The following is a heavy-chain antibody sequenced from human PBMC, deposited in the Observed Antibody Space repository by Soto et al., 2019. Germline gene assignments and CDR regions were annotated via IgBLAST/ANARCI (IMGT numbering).Heavy chain of an antibody. Sequence: HPGGSLRLSCAASGFTFSIYGMHWVRQAPGKGLDSVAGISYDGSNKYYADSVKGRFTISIDNSKNTLYLQMNSLRAEDKAVYYCAKDGPQTAKRQLVGGTGWFDPWGQGTLVTVSS. D-gene: IGHD6-13*01. CDR2: ISYDGSNK. J-gene: IGHJ5*02. V-gene: IGHV3-30*18. CDR1: GFTFSIYG. CDR3: AKDGPQTAKRQLVGGTGWFDP.